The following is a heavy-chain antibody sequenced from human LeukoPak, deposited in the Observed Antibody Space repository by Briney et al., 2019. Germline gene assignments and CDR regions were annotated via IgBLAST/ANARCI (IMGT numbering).Heavy chain of an antibody. CDR1: GFTFSDYY. CDR2: ISSSGSTI. V-gene: IGHV3-11*01. D-gene: IGHD3-10*01. CDR3: ARDITSLSASFDY. Sequence: PGGSLRLSCAASGFTFSDYYMSWIRQAPGKGLEWVSYISSSGSTIYYADSVKGRFTISRDNAKNSLYLQMNSLRAEDTAVYYCARDITSLSASFDYWGQGTLVTVSS. J-gene: IGHJ4*02.